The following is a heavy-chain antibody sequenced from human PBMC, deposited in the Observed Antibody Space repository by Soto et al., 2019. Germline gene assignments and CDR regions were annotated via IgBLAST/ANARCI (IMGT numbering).Heavy chain of an antibody. D-gene: IGHD1-26*01. Sequence: ASVKVSCKASGYTFTSYYMHWVRQAPGQGLEWMGIINPSGGSTSYAQKFQGRVTMTRDTSKNTLYLQMNSLKTEDTAVYFCSAPPPMGSTHDYWGQGALVTVSS. V-gene: IGHV1-46*01. CDR2: INPSGGST. CDR1: GYTFTSYY. CDR3: SAPPPMGSTHDY. J-gene: IGHJ4*02.